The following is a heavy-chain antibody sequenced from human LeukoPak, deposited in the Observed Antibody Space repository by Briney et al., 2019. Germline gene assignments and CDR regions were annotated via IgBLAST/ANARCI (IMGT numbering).Heavy chain of an antibody. CDR2: MNPNSGNT. CDR3: ARGRESDWNSDGEWGNWFDP. Sequence: GASVKVSCKASGYTFTSYDINWVRQATGQGLEWMGWMNPNSGNTGYAQKFQGRVTITRNTSISTAYMELSSLRSEDTAVYYCARGRESDWNSDGEWGNWFDPWGQGTLVTVSS. CDR1: GYTFTSYD. J-gene: IGHJ5*02. D-gene: IGHD1-7*01. V-gene: IGHV1-8*03.